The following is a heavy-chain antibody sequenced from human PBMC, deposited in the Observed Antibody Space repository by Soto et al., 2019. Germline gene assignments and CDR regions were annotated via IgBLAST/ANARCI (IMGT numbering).Heavy chain of an antibody. J-gene: IGHJ5*02. CDR3: ARHGFYGDYASNYFDP. V-gene: IGHV5-51*01. D-gene: IGHD4-17*01. CDR1: GYNFATYW. Sequence: PGESLKISCXGSGYNFATYWIAWVRQMPGKGLEYMGIIYPGDSDTRYSPSFQGQVTFSADKSINTAYLQWSSLKASDTAMYYCARHGFYGDYASNYFDPWGQGTLVTVSP. CDR2: IYPGDSDT.